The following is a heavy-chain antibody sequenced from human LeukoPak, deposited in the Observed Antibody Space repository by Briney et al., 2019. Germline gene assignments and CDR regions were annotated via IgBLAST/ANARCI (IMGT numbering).Heavy chain of an antibody. CDR3: ARGGQQLVRGLDY. V-gene: IGHV3-74*01. CDR2: INSDGSST. D-gene: IGHD6-13*01. J-gene: IGHJ4*02. Sequence: GGSLRLSCAASGFTFSSYWMHWVRQAPGKGLVWVSRINSDGSSTSYADPVKGRFTISRDNAKNTLYLQMNSLRAEDTAVYYCARGGQQLVRGLDYWGQGTLVTVSS. CDR1: GFTFSSYW.